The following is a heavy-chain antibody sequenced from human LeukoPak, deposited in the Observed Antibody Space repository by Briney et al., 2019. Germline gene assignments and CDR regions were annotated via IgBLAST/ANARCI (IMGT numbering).Heavy chain of an antibody. CDR2: IYHSGST. J-gene: IGHJ4*02. V-gene: IGHV4-38-2*02. CDR3: ASHSNYDLHFDY. Sequence: SETLSLTCTVSGYSISSGYYWGWIRQPPGKGLEWVASIYHSGSTFYNPSLKSRVTISVDTSKNQFSLKLSSVTAADTAVYYCASHSNYDLHFDYWGQGTLVTVSS. CDR1: GYSISSGYY. D-gene: IGHD4-11*01.